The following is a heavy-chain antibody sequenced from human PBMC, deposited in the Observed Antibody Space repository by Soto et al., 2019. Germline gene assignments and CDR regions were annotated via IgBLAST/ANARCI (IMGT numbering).Heavy chain of an antibody. J-gene: IGHJ4*02. Sequence: SVKVSCKASGGTFSSYAISWVRQAPGQGLEWMGGIIPIFGTANYAQKFRGRVTITADKSTSTAYMELSSLRSEDTAVYYCARVQSSSSSDFDYWGQGTLVTVSS. CDR2: IIPIFGTA. D-gene: IGHD6-6*01. CDR3: ARVQSSSSSDFDY. CDR1: GGTFSSYA. V-gene: IGHV1-69*06.